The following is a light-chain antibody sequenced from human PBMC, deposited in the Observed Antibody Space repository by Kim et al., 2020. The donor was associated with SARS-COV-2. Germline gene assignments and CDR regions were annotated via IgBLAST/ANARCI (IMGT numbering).Light chain of an antibody. J-gene: IGLJ2*01. CDR2: DVS. CDR3: SSLTSITTLV. Sequence: GTSTTNACTGSISDVGAYNYFSWFQQSPDKAPKLIIFDVSNRPSGVSNRFSGSKSGNTASLTISGLQAEDEADYYCSSLTSITTLVFGGGTQLTVL. CDR1: ISDVGAYNY. V-gene: IGLV2-14*03.